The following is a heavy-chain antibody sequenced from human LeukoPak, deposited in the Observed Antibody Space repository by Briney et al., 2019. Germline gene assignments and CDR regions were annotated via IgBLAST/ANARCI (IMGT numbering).Heavy chain of an antibody. J-gene: IGHJ4*02. CDR3: ASEYYYDTSGYYSLAY. V-gene: IGHV4-4*07. CDR1: GGSISSFY. CDR2: IYTSGTT. D-gene: IGHD3-22*01. Sequence: SETLSLTCTVSGGSISSFYWSWIRQSAGKGLEWIGRIYTSGTTNYNPSLRSRVTMSVDTSKSIFSLRLSSVTAADTAIYYCASEYYYDTSGYYSLAYWGQGTLVTVSS.